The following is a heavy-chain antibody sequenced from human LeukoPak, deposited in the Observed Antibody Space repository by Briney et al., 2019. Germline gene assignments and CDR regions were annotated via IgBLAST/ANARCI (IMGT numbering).Heavy chain of an antibody. V-gene: IGHV3-66*04. J-gene: IGHJ3*02. Sequence: GGSLRLSCAASGFTVSSNYMSLVRQAPGKGLEWVSIIYSGGSTYYADSVKGRVTTSRDNSKNTLYLQMNSLRAEDTAVYYCARHSSSWYFAFDIWGQGTMVTVSS. D-gene: IGHD6-13*01. CDR2: IYSGGST. CDR3: ARHSSSWYFAFDI. CDR1: GFTVSSNY.